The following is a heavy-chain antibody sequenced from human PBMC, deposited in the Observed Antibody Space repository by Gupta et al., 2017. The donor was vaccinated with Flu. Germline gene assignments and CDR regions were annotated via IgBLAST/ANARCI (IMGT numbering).Heavy chain of an antibody. D-gene: IGHD3-22*01. CDR2: ISGSGGTS. V-gene: IGHV3-23*01. Sequence: EVQLLESGGGLVQPGGSLGLSCAASGFTFRRYSLSWIPQHPGKGLGGVSSISGSGGTSYYVDSVKGRFTVSRDNSKNTLYLQMNSLRAEDTAVYYCAKRDSLVVPIRIPNLDYWGQGTMVTVSS. J-gene: IGHJ4*01. CDR3: AKRDSLVVPIRIPNLDY. CDR1: GFTFRRYS.